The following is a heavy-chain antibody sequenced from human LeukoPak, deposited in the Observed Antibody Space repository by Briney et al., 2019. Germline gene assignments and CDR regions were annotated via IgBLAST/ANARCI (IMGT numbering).Heavy chain of an antibody. J-gene: IGHJ2*01. D-gene: IGHD6-13*01. CDR2: IYYSGTT. CDR3: ARVYYSSSYDYWYFDL. V-gene: IGHV4-59*01. CDR1: AGSITSYF. Sequence: SETLSLTCTVSAGSITSYFWSWIRQPPGKGLEYIGYIYYSGTTNYNPSLKSRVTISLDTSKNQFSLKLSSVTAADTAVYYCARVYYSSSYDYWYFDLWGRGTLVTVSS.